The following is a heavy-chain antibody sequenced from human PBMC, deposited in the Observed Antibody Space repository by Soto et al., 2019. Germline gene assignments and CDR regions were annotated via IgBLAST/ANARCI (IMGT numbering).Heavy chain of an antibody. Sequence: ASVKVSCKASGGTFSSYAISWVRQAPGQGLEWMGWISAYNGNTNYAQKLQGRVTMTTDTSTSTAYMELRSLRSDDTAVYYCARDGDVVVVAAPWFDPWGQGTLVTVSS. CDR3: ARDGDVVVVAAPWFDP. CDR1: GGTFSSYA. D-gene: IGHD2-15*01. CDR2: ISAYNGNT. V-gene: IGHV1-18*01. J-gene: IGHJ5*02.